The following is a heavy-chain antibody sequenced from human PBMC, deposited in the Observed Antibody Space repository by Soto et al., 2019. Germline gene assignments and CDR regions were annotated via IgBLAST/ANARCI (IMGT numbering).Heavy chain of an antibody. D-gene: IGHD3-10*01. J-gene: IGHJ5*02. CDR2: IYYSGNT. Sequence: SEILSLTCTVSGGSISSSSHYWGWLRQPPGKGLEWIGNIYYSGNTNYNPSLKSRVTISVDTSKNQFSLKLSSVTAADTAVYYCARTTSSGAESDNWFDPWGQGTLVTVSS. CDR1: GGSISSSSHY. CDR3: ARTTSSGAESDNWFDP. V-gene: IGHV4-39*07.